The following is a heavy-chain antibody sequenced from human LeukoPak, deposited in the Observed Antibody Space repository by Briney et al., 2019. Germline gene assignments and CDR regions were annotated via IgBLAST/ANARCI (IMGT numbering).Heavy chain of an antibody. CDR2: IRYDGSNK. Sequence: GGSLRLSCAASGFTFSSYGMHWVRQAPGKGLEWVAFIRYDGSNKYYADSVKGRFTISRDNSKNTLYLQMNSLRAEDTAVYYCARVQLERSGEPFDYRGQGTLVTVSS. D-gene: IGHD1-1*01. V-gene: IGHV3-30*02. J-gene: IGHJ4*02. CDR3: ARVQLERSGEPFDY. CDR1: GFTFSSYG.